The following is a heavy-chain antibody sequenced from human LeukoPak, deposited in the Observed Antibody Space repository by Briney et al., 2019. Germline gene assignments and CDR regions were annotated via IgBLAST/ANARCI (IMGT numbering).Heavy chain of an antibody. CDR3: AKQLAYCGGECSYDLFDY. D-gene: IGHD2-21*01. CDR1: GFTFSTYA. V-gene: IGHV3-23*01. J-gene: IGHJ4*02. CDR2: ISGTVSTT. Sequence: GGSLRLSCAASGFTFSTYAMSWVRQAPGNGLEWVSSISGTVSTTYYADSVKGRFTISRDNSNNTLYLQMNSLRAEDSAVYYCAKQLAYCGGECSYDLFDYWGQGTLVTVSS.